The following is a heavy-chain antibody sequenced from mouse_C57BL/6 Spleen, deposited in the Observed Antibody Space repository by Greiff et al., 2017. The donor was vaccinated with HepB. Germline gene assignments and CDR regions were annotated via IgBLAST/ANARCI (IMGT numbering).Heavy chain of an antibody. V-gene: IGHV1-75*01. D-gene: IGHD1-1*01. CDR1: GYTFTDYY. Sequence: QVQLQQSGPELVKPGASVKMSCKASGYTFTDYYINWVKQRPGQGLEWIGWIFPGSGSTYYNEKFKGKATLTVDKSSSTAYMLLSSLTSEDSAVYFCARRATVVANAMDYWGQGTSVTVSS. J-gene: IGHJ4*01. CDR2: IFPGSGST. CDR3: ARRATVVANAMDY.